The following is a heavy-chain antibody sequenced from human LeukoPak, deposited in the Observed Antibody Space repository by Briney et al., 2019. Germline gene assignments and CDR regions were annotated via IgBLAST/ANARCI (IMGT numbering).Heavy chain of an antibody. CDR1: GFTFSSYA. CDR3: AKGMYYYDSSGYYFDGDAFDI. Sequence: GGSLRLSCAASGFTFSSYAMSWVRQAPGKGLEWVSAISGSGGSTYYADSVKGRFTISRDNSKNTLYLQMNSLRAEDTAVYYCAKGMYYYDSSGYYFDGDAFDIWGQGTMVTVPS. J-gene: IGHJ3*02. D-gene: IGHD3-22*01. V-gene: IGHV3-23*01. CDR2: ISGSGGST.